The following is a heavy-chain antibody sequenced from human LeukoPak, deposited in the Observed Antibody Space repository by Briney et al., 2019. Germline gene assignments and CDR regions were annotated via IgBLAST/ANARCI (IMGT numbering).Heavy chain of an antibody. D-gene: IGHD6-13*01. J-gene: IGHJ4*02. V-gene: IGHV3-21*01. CDR1: GFTFSRYS. CDR2: ISSSSSYI. Sequence: GGSLRLSCAASGFTFSRYSMNWVRQAPGKGLEWVSSISSSSSYIYYADSVKGRFTISRDNAKNSLYLQMNSLRAEDTAVYYCARKAAAGTQSDYWGQGTLVTVSS. CDR3: ARKAAAGTQSDY.